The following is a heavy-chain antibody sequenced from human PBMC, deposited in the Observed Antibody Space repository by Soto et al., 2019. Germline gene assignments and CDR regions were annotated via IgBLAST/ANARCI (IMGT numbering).Heavy chain of an antibody. CDR2: ISAYNGNT. CDR1: GYTFTSYH. D-gene: IGHD6-13*01. V-gene: IGHV1-18*01. CDR3: ARGPPYSSPDY. J-gene: IGHJ4*02. Sequence: GGSVKVSCKASGYTFTSYHISWVRQAPGQGLEWMGWISAYNGNTNYAQKLQGRVTMTTDTSTSTAYMDLNSLRAEDTAVYYCARGPPYSSPDYWGQGTQVTVSS.